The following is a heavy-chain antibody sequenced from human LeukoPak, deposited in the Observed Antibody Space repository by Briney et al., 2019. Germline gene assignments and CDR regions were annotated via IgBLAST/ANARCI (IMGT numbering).Heavy chain of an antibody. D-gene: IGHD5-12*01. CDR1: GDSVSSSSYY. Sequence: SSETLSLTCTVSGDSVSSSSYYWGWIRQPPGKGLEWIASIYYSGSTYNNPSLKSRVTISVETSKNQFSLKLSSVTAADTAVYYCARGRLLRWFDPWGQGTLVTVSS. CDR2: IYYSGST. CDR3: ARGRLLRWFDP. V-gene: IGHV4-39*07. J-gene: IGHJ5*02.